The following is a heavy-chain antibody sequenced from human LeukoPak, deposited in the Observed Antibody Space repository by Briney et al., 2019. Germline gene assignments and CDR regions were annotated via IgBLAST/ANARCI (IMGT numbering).Heavy chain of an antibody. D-gene: IGHD2-2*02. CDR2: INPNSGGT. J-gene: IGHJ6*03. Sequence: ASVKVSCKASGYTFTGYYMHWVRQAPGQGLEWMGWINPNSGGTNYAQKFQGSVTMTRDTSISTAYMELSRLRSDDTAVYYCAKGPRYCSSTSCYTNYYYYYMDVWGKGTTVTVSS. CDR3: AKGPRYCSSTSCYTNYYYYYMDV. CDR1: GYTFTGYY. V-gene: IGHV1-2*02.